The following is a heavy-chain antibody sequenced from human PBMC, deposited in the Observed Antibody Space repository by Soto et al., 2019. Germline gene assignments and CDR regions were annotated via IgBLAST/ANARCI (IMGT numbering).Heavy chain of an antibody. D-gene: IGHD5-12*01. CDR3: ARGGEWQRSYYFDY. CDR1: GFSFSTYW. V-gene: IGHV3-74*01. Sequence: GGSLRLSCVASGFSFSTYWMHWVRQGPGKGLVWVSRINSDGTTSYADSVKGRFTISRDNAKNTLYLQMNSLRAEDTAVYFCARGGEWQRSYYFDYWGQGTLVTVSS. CDR2: INSDGTT. J-gene: IGHJ4*02.